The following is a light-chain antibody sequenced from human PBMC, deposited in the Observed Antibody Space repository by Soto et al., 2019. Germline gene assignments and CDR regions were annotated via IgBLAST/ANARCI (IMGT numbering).Light chain of an antibody. CDR1: SSDVGGYNY. CDR3: SSYTSSSTLL. J-gene: IGLJ2*01. CDR2: DVT. V-gene: IGLV2-14*03. Sequence: QSALTQPASVSGSPGQSITISCTGTSSDVGGYNYVSWYQHHPGKAPKLMIYDVTNRPSGVSNRFSGSKSANTASLTISGLQAEDEADYYCSSYTSSSTLLFGGGTKLTVL.